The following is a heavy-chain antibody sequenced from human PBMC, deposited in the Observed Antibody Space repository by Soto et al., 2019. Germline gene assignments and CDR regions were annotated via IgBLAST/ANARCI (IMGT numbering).Heavy chain of an antibody. V-gene: IGHV3-23*01. CDR3: ANGGTFSPFDY. D-gene: IGHD3-16*01. CDR2: ISGTAGNT. CDR1: GFTFSTYD. Sequence: EVQLLESGGGLVQPGGSLRLSCAASGFTFSTYDMNWVRQAPGKGLEWVSHISGTAGNTRYADSVKGRFSISRDNSKNTLYLQMNSLRVEDTAVYYCANGGTFSPFDYWGQGTLVTVSS. J-gene: IGHJ4*02.